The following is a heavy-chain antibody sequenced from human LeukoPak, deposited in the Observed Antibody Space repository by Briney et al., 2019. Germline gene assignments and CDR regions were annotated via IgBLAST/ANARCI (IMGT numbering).Heavy chain of an antibody. CDR3: ASYCSGGSCCRGVLAG. D-gene: IGHD2-15*01. Sequence: GGSLRLSCAASGFTVSSNYMSWVRQAPGKGLEWVSVIYGGGSTYYADSVKGRFTISRDNSKNTLYLQMNSLRAEDTAVYYCASYCSGGSCCRGVLAGWGQGTLVTVSS. CDR1: GFTVSSNY. CDR2: IYGGGST. J-gene: IGHJ4*02. V-gene: IGHV3-53*01.